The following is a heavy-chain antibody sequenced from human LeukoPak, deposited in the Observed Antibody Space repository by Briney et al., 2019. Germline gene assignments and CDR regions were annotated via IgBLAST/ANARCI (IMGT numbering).Heavy chain of an antibody. CDR2: IYYSGST. D-gene: IGHD3-10*01. CDR1: GGSISSGGYY. CDR3: ARLVRGVVDY. V-gene: IGHV4-61*08. Sequence: SQTLSLTCTVSGGSISSGGYYWSWIRQPPGKGLEWNGYIYYSGSTNYNPSLKSRVTISVDTSKNQFSLKLSSVTAADTAVYYCARLVRGVVDYWGQGTLVTVSS. J-gene: IGHJ4*02.